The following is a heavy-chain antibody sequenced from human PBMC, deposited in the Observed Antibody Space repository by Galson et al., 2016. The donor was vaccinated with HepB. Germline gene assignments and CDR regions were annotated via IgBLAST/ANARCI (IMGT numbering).Heavy chain of an antibody. CDR1: GFTFRSYA. V-gene: IGHV3-23*01. D-gene: IGHD3-10*01. CDR2: ITKSGGDT. Sequence: SLRLSCAASGFTFRSYAMGWVRQAPGKGPEWVSSITKSGGDTYYADSVKGRFTISRDNSKHTLSLQMNGLSAGDTALYYCAKESGSLWFGETDYFDFWGQGALVTVSS. CDR3: AKESGSLWFGETDYFDF. J-gene: IGHJ4*02.